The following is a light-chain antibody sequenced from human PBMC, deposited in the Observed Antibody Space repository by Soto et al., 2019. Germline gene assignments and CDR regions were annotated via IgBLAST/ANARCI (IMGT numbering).Light chain of an antibody. CDR1: QSIGDS. V-gene: IGKV1-5*01. Sequence: DIQLTQSPSTLSLSAGDRATISCRASQSIGDSLAWYQQKPGQAPKLLIYDASNMPSGVPARFSGSGSGTEFTLTISSLQPEDFATDYCQQRDSWSGTFGQGTKVDIK. CDR3: QQRDSWSGT. J-gene: IGKJ1*01. CDR2: DAS.